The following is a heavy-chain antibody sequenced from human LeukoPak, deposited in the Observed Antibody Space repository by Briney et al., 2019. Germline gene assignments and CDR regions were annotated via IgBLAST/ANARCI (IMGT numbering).Heavy chain of an antibody. J-gene: IGHJ4*02. Sequence: GSLRISCAAPGFTFNNAWMGWVRQLPGKGLEWIGEINHSGSTNYNPSLKSRVTISVDTSKNQFSLKLSSVTAADTAVYYCARVPDYWGQGTLVTVSS. CDR3: ARVPDY. V-gene: IGHV4-34*01. CDR2: INHSGST. CDR1: GFTFNNAW.